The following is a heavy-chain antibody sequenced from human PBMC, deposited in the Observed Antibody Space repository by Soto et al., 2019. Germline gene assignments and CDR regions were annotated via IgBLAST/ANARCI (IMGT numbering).Heavy chain of an antibody. CDR1: GGSFSGYY. CDR3: ARRGDFDY. CDR2: INHSGST. Sequence: SETLSLTCAVYGGSFSGYYWSWIRQPPGKGLEWIGEINHSGSTNHNPSLKSRVTISVDTSKNQFSLKLSSVTAADTAVCYCARRGDFDYWGQGTLVTVSS. V-gene: IGHV4-34*01. J-gene: IGHJ4*02.